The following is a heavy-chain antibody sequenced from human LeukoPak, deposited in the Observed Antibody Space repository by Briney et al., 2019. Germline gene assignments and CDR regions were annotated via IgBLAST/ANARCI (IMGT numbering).Heavy chain of an antibody. CDR2: IYTSGST. V-gene: IGHV4-61*02. Sequence: SQTLSLTCTVSGGSISSGSYYWSWIRQPAGKGLEWIGRIYTSGSTNYNPSLKSRVTISVDTSKNQFSLKLSSVTPADTAVYYCARDSFTIFGVAHLVVAFDIWGQGTMVTVSS. CDR1: GGSISSGSYY. D-gene: IGHD3-3*01. J-gene: IGHJ3*02. CDR3: ARDSFTIFGVAHLVVAFDI.